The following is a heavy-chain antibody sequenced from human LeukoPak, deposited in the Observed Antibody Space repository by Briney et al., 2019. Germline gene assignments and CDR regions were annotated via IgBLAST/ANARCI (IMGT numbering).Heavy chain of an antibody. V-gene: IGHV3-23*01. CDR3: AKGAATLADGPDS. Sequence: GGSLRLSCAASGFTFSAYAMHWVRRAPGKGLHWVSAISSNAESAYYADSVQGRFTISRDNSKNMLYRQMDSLWAEDTAVYYCAKGAATLADGPDSWGQGTLVTVSS. CDR2: ISSNAESA. D-gene: IGHD6-13*01. J-gene: IGHJ4*02. CDR1: GFTFSAYA.